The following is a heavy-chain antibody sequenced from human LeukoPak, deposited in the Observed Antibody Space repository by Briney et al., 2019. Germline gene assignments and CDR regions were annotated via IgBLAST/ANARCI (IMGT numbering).Heavy chain of an antibody. Sequence: GGSLRLSCAASGFTFSSYSMNWVRQAPGKGLEWVSYISSGSSTIYYADSVKGRFTISRDNAKNSLYLQMNSLRAEDTAVYYCAKAMVVRGVINDYWGQGTLVTVSS. CDR2: ISSGSSTI. J-gene: IGHJ4*02. CDR1: GFTFSSYS. V-gene: IGHV3-48*01. D-gene: IGHD3-10*01. CDR3: AKAMVVRGVINDY.